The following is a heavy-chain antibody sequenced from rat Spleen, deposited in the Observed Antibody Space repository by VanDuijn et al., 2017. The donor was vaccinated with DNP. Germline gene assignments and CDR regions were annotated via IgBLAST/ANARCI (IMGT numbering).Heavy chain of an antibody. D-gene: IGHD1-4*01. CDR3: ARGDSGYNRYAMDA. CDR1: GFTFDNCW. J-gene: IGHJ4*01. CDR2: ITSSGGYT. V-gene: IGHV5-31*01. Sequence: EVQLVESGGGLVQPGRSLKLSCVASGFTFDNCWMTWLRQVPGKGLEWVASITSSGGYTYYPDSVKGRFTISRDNAKNTLYLQMNSLRSEDTATYYCARGDSGYNRYAMDAWGQGTSVTVSS.